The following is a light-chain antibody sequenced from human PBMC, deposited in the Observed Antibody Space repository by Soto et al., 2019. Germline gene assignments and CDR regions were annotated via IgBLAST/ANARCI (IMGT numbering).Light chain of an antibody. CDR2: DAS. V-gene: IGKV3-11*01. CDR3: QHRHY. Sequence: EIVLTQSPATLSASPGERATLSCRASQSVSSDFAWYQQKPGQVPRLLISDASNRATGVPARFSGSGYGTDFTLTISSLALEDFAVYDCQHRHYFGPGTKVGVK. J-gene: IGKJ3*01. CDR1: QSVSSD.